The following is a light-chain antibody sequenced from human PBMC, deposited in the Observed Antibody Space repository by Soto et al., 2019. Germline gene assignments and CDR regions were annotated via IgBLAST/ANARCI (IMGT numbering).Light chain of an antibody. CDR2: GDI. CDR3: QSYDSSLSISV. J-gene: IGLJ2*01. V-gene: IGLV1-40*01. CDR1: SSNIGAGYD. Sequence: QSVLTQPPSVSGAPGQRVSISCTGTSSNIGAGYDVHWYQHLPGTAPKLLIFGDINRPSGVPDRFSGSKSGTPASLAITGLQAEDEADYYCQSYDSSLSISVFGGGTKVTVL.